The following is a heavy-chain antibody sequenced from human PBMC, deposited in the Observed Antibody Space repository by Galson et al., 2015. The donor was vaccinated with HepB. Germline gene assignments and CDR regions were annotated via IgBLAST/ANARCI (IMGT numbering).Heavy chain of an antibody. CDR3: ARYSNYDFWSGYGEKNDAFDI. CDR1: GGSISSGGYY. Sequence: TLSLTCTVSGGSISSGGYYWSWIRQHPGKGLEWIGYIYYSGSTYYNPSLKSRVTISVDTSKNQFSLKLSSVTAADTAVYYCARYSNYDFWSGYGEKNDAFDIWGQGTMVTVSS. V-gene: IGHV4-31*03. J-gene: IGHJ3*02. D-gene: IGHD3-3*01. CDR2: IYYSGST.